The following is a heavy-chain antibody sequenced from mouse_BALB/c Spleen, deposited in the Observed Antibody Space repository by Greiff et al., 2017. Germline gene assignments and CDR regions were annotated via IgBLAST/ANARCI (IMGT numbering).Heavy chain of an antibody. Sequence: EVQLQESGPGLVKPSQSLSLTCSVTGYSITSGYYWNWIRQFPGNKLEWMGYISYDGSNNYNPSLKNRISITRDTSKNQFFLKLNSVTTEDTATYYCASPPYDGYSRVFAYWGQGTLVTVSA. J-gene: IGHJ3*01. CDR1: GYSITSGYY. CDR2: ISYDGSN. D-gene: IGHD2-3*01. CDR3: ASPPYDGYSRVFAY. V-gene: IGHV3-6*02.